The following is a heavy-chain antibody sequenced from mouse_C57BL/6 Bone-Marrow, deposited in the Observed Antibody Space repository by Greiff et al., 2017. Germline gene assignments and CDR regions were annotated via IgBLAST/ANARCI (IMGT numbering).Heavy chain of an antibody. CDR2: IYPGSGST. D-gene: IGHD2-10*01. CDR3: ARSAYYGNGGVFDY. Sequence: QVQLQQPGAELVKPGASVKMSCKASGYTFTSYWITWVKQRPGQGLEWIGDIYPGSGSTNYNEKFKSKATLTVDTSSSTAYMLLSSLTYEDSAVYYCARSAYYGNGGVFDYWGQGTTLTVSS. J-gene: IGHJ2*01. CDR1: GYTFTSYW. V-gene: IGHV1-55*01.